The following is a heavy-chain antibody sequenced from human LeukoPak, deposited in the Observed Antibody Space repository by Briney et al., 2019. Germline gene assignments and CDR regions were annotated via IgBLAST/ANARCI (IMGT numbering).Heavy chain of an antibody. J-gene: IGHJ5*02. V-gene: IGHV4-30-2*01. Sequence: SLETLSLTCTVSGDSISSGGYYWNWIRQPPGKGLEWIGYIYHSGITNYNPSLKSRVTISIDRSKNQFSLKLSSVSAADTAVYYCARAKGYYYGSGSYEGDWFDPWGQGTLVTVSS. CDR1: GDSISSGGYY. D-gene: IGHD3-10*01. CDR2: IYHSGIT. CDR3: ARAKGYYYGSGSYEGDWFDP.